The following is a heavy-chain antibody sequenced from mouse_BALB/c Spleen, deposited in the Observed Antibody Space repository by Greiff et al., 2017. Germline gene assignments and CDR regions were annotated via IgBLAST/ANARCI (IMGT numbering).Heavy chain of an antibody. CDR2: INPSTGYT. D-gene: IGHD1-2*01. CDR1: GYTFTSYW. J-gene: IGHJ4*01. V-gene: IGHV1-7*01. CDR3: AKITTAFYYAMDY. Sequence: VQLQQSGAELAKPGASVKMSCKASGYTFTSYWMHWVKQRPGQGLEWIGYINPSTGYTEYNQKFKDKATLTEDKSSSTAYMQLSSLTSEDSAVYYSAKITTAFYYAMDYWGQGTSVTVSS.